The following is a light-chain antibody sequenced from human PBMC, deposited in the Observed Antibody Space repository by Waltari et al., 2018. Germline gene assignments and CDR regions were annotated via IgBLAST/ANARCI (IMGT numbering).Light chain of an antibody. CDR2: DKN. Sequence: QSVLTQPPSVSAAPGQKVTISCSGSSSNIGNNYVSWYQQLPGTAPKLLIYDKNKRPSGIPDRFSGSKSGTSATLGITGLQTGDEADYYCGTWDSSLSPGGVFGGGTKLTVL. CDR1: SSNIGNNY. V-gene: IGLV1-51*01. J-gene: IGLJ3*02. CDR3: GTWDSSLSPGGV.